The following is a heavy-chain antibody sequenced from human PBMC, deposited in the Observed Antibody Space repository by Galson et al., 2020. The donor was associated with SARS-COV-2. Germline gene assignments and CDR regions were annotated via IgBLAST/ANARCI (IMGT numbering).Heavy chain of an antibody. CDR3: ARFVPRNKRRDIGY. CDR1: GFTFSSYW. J-gene: IGHJ4*02. CDR2: IKQDGSEK. Sequence: GGSLRLSCAASGFTFSSYWMSWVRQAPGKGLEWVANIKQDGSEKYYVDSVKGRFTISRDNAKNSLYLQMNSLRAEDTAVYYCARFVPRNKRRDIGYWGQGTLVTVSS. V-gene: IGHV3-7*01. D-gene: IGHD6-6*01.